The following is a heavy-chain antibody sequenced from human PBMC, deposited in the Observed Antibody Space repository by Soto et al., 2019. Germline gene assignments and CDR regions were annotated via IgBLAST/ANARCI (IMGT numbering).Heavy chain of an antibody. D-gene: IGHD6-6*01. V-gene: IGHV4-59*08. J-gene: IGHJ4*02. CDR3: STVGGKYTTSSWGIGY. CDR2: IYFSGST. Sequence: SETLSLTCTVSGGSISSYYWSWIRQPPGKGLERIGYIYFSGSTNYSPSLKRRVTISMDTSRNHYSLKLSSVTAADTSVYYFSTVGGKYTTSSWGIGYWGQGTLVTVSS. CDR1: GGSISSYY.